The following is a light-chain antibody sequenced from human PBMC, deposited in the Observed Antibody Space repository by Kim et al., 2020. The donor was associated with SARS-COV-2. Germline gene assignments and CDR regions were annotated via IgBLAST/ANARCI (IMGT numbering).Light chain of an antibody. CDR2: MAS. J-gene: IGKJ1*01. CDR3: QQYQTYWT. CDR1: QSISSW. V-gene: IGKV1-5*03. Sequence: SASVGARVTITCRASQSISSWLAWYQQKPGKAPKLLIYMASTLQSGVPSRFTGSGSGTEFTLTISSLQPDDFATYFCQQYQTYWTFGQGTKVDIK.